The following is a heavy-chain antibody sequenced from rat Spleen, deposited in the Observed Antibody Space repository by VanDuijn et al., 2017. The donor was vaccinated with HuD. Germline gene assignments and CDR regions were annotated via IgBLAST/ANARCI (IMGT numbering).Heavy chain of an antibody. D-gene: IGHD1-4*01. V-gene: IGHV2-15*01. CDR2: IWTGGST. Sequence: QVQLKESGPGLVQPSQTLSLTCTVSGFSLISYAVNWVRQPPGKGLEWMGVIWTGGSTTYNSLLKSRLGISRDTSKSQVFLKMNSLQTEDTAIYFCVRERVPGFAFYFDYWGQGVMVTVSS. CDR1: GFSLISYA. J-gene: IGHJ2*01. CDR3: VRERVPGFAFYFDY.